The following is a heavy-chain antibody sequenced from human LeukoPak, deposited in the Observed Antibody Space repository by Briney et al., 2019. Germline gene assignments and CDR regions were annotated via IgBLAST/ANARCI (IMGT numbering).Heavy chain of an antibody. CDR2: IYPGDSDT. V-gene: IGHV5-51*03. CDR1: GYSFSYYW. CDR3: ARCGEMATISRCYFDY. D-gene: IGHD5-24*01. Sequence: GESRHSSGKGFGYSFSYYWIAWVRQMPGKGLEWMGIIYPGDSDTRYSPSFQGQVTISADKSISTAYLQWSSLRASDTAMYYCARCGEMATISRCYFDYWGQGNLVPVSS. J-gene: IGHJ4*02.